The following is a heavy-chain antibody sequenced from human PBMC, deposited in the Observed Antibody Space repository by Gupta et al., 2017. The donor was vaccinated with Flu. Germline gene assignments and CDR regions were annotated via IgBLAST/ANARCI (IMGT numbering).Heavy chain of an antibody. CDR3: ARGSRYLHLKKAGAGTVGAFDI. CDR1: GGTFSSYA. J-gene: IGHJ3*02. CDR2: IIPIFGTA. V-gene: IGHV1-69*06. Sequence: QVQLVQSGAEVKKPGSSVKVSCKASGGTFSSYAISWVRQAPGQGLEWMGGIIPIFGTANYAQKFQGRVTMTADKSTSTAYMELSSLRSEDTAVYYCARGSRYLHLKKAGAGTVGAFDIWGQGTMVTVSS. D-gene: IGHD6-19*01.